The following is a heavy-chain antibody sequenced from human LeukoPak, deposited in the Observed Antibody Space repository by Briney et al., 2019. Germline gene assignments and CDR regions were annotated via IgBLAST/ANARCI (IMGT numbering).Heavy chain of an antibody. J-gene: IGHJ4*02. CDR3: ARLLEAAPDY. CDR1: GYTFSNHW. Sequence: GESLKISCKGSGYTFSNHWIGWVRQMPGKGLEWMGIIFPADSDTRYSPSFQGQVTISADKSINTAYLQWSSLEASDTAMYYCARLLEAAPDYWGQGTLVTVSS. CDR2: IFPADSDT. V-gene: IGHV5-51*01. D-gene: IGHD6-13*01.